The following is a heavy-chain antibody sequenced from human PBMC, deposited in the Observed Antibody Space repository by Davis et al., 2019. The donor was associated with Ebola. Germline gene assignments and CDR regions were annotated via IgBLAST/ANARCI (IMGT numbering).Heavy chain of an antibody. CDR3: ARDGGDSGIRFDA. Sequence: PGGSLRLSCAASGLTFSRSWMTWVRQTPGKGREWVANINEDGADKYYVDSVRGRFTISRDKTKNSLYLQRNNLRAEDTAVYDCARDGGDSGIRFDAWGQGTLVTVSS. CDR1: GLTFSRSW. D-gene: IGHD3-16*01. CDR2: INEDGADK. V-gene: IGHV3-7*01. J-gene: IGHJ5*02.